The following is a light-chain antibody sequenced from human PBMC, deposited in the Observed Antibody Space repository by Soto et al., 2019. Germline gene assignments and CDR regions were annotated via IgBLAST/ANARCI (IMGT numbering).Light chain of an antibody. Sequence: SYELTQPPSVSVSPGQTASITCSGDKLGDKYACWYQQKPGQSPVLVIYQDSKRPSGIPERFSGSNSGNTATLTISGTQAMDAADYYCQAWDSSHVVFGGGTKVTVL. J-gene: IGLJ2*01. V-gene: IGLV3-1*01. CDR1: KLGDKY. CDR2: QDS. CDR3: QAWDSSHVV.